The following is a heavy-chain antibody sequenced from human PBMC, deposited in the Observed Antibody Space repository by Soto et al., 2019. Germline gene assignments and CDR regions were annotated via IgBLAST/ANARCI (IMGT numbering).Heavy chain of an antibody. Sequence: EVQLVESGGGLVKPGGSLRLSCAASGFPFNNAWMKWVRQAPGKGLEWVGRIKSNTDGGAPDYAAAVKGRFTISRDDSKDPLYLHMNSLKAEDTAVYYCATDPHKTRFLEWLLGDVDKTAADVLDSWGQGTLVTVSS. CDR1: GFPFNNAW. CDR2: IKSNTDGGAP. V-gene: IGHV3-15*07. J-gene: IGHJ4*02. D-gene: IGHD3-3*01. CDR3: ATDPHKTRFLEWLLGDVDKTAADVLDS.